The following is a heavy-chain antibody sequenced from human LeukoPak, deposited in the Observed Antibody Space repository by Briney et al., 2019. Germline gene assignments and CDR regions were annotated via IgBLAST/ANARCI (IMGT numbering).Heavy chain of an antibody. CDR2: VYYNGAT. V-gene: IGHV4-39*02. CDR1: GGSISSSSHY. Sequence: SETLSLTCTVSGGSISSSSHYWGWIRQPPGKGLEWIGTVYYNGATLYNPSLKSRVTVSVDTSKNRFSLRLTSLTAFDTAVYYCAREDRVGAAAGGDHWGQGTLVTVSS. J-gene: IGHJ4*02. D-gene: IGHD1-26*01. CDR3: AREDRVGAAAGGDH.